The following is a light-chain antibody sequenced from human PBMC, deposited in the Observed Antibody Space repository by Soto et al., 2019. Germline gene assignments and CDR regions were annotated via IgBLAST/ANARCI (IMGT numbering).Light chain of an antibody. V-gene: IGKV3-20*01. J-gene: IGKJ2*01. CDR1: QSVSSSY. CDR3: QQYGSSPET. CDR2: GAS. Sequence: EIVLTQSPGTLSLSPGERATLSCRASQSVSSSYLAWYQQKPGQAPRLLIYGASSRATGITDRFSGSGSGTDFTLTINRLEPEDFAVYYCQQYGSSPETFGQGTKLEIK.